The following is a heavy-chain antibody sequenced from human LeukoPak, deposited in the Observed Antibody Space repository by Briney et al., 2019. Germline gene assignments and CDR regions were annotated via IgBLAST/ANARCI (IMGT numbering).Heavy chain of an antibody. CDR1: GDSISNYY. CDR3: ARDRPAAQLDYWFDP. CDR2: MYTSGST. J-gene: IGHJ5*02. Sequence: SETLSLTCIVSGDSISNYYWSWIRQPAGKGLEWIGRMYTSGSTNYNPSLKSRVTMSVDTSKNQFSLKLTSVTAADTAVYYCARDRPAAQLDYWFDPWGQGTLVTLSS. V-gene: IGHV4-4*07. D-gene: IGHD6-13*01.